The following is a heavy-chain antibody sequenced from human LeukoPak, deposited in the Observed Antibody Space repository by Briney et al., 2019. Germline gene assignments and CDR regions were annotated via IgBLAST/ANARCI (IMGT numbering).Heavy chain of an antibody. J-gene: IGHJ4*02. Sequence: GGSLRLSCAASGFTFSGYWMSWVRQAPGKGLEWVANMKPDGSARYYGDSVEGRFTISRDNAKNSLYLQMNSLRAEDTAVYYCARWEGGFDYWGQGTLVTVSS. D-gene: IGHD1-26*01. CDR2: MKPDGSAR. CDR3: ARWEGGFDY. V-gene: IGHV3-7*04. CDR1: GFTFSGYW.